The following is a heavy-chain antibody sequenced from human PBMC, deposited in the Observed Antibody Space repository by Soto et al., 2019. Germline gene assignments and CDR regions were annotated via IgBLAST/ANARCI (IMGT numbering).Heavy chain of an antibody. CDR2: IKSKTDGGTT. Sequence: EEQLVESGGGLVVPGGSLRLSCAASGFTFFTAWMSWVRQAPGKGPEWIGRIKSKTDGGTTDYAASVKCRFIISRDYVKKMLFLHMSSLKTEDTAVYYCSTDFNISIFGGKTDLGQWGQGNLVTVSS. CDR3: STDFNISIFGGKTDLGQ. J-gene: IGHJ4*02. D-gene: IGHD3-3*02. V-gene: IGHV3-15*01. CDR1: GFTFFTAW.